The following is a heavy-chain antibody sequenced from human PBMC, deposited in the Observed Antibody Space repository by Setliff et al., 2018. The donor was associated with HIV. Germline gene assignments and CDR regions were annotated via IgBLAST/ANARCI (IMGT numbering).Heavy chain of an antibody. CDR1: GGSISSYY. CDR3: ARWGETTGIRAFDL. V-gene: IGHV4-59*12. D-gene: IGHD1-1*01. J-gene: IGHJ3*01. CDR2: THHTGAT. Sequence: SETLSLTCTVSGGSISSYYWNWIRQPPGKGLEWIGCTHHTGATDYSPSLKSRVATSVDPSKNQFSLILRSVTAADTAIYYCARWGETTGIRAFDLWGQGITVTVSS.